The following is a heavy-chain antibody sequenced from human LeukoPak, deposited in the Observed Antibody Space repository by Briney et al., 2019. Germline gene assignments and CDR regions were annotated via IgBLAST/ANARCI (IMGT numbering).Heavy chain of an antibody. CDR3: AKGLGNVRSYQFWGTRFHP. Sequence: GGSLRLSCAASGFTLSSYTMNWVRQAPGKGLEWVSSISSSSSYIYYADSVKGRFTISRDNAKNSLYLQMNSLRAEDTAVYYCAKGLGNVRSYQFWGTRFHPLGQGTLVTVSS. V-gene: IGHV3-21*01. CDR1: GFTLSSYT. CDR2: ISSSSSYI. J-gene: IGHJ5*02. D-gene: IGHD3-16*01.